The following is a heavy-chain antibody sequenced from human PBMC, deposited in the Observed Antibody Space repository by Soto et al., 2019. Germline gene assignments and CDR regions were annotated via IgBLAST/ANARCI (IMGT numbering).Heavy chain of an antibody. Sequence: PGESLKISCQGSGYSFTSYWIGWVRQMPGKGLEWMGIIYPGDSDTRYSPSFQGQVTISADKSFSTAYLQWSSLKATDTAVYYCAREGYGGYCSGGTCYGDAIDIWGQGTMVTVS. CDR3: AREGYGGYCSGGTCYGDAIDI. CDR1: GYSFTSYW. CDR2: IYPGDSDT. V-gene: IGHV5-51*01. J-gene: IGHJ3*02. D-gene: IGHD2-15*01.